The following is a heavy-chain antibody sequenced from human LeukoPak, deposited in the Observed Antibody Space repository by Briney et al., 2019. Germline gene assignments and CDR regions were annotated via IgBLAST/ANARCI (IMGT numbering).Heavy chain of an antibody. D-gene: IGHD6-13*01. V-gene: IGHV4-4*07. CDR3: ARGTYSSSWYSYYYYYMDV. CDR1: GGSISSYY. J-gene: IGHJ6*03. CDR2: IYTSGST. Sequence: SETLSLTCTVSGGSISSYYWSWIRQPAGKGLEWIGRIYTSGSTNYNPSLKSRVTVSVDTSKNQFSLKLSSVTAADTAVYYCARGTYSSSWYSYYYYYMDVWGKGTTVTVSS.